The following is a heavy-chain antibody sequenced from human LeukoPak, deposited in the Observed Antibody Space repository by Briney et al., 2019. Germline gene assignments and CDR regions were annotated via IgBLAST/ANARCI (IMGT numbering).Heavy chain of an antibody. CDR3: ANIFGGNSHRSDY. CDR1: GFTFSSAW. Sequence: PGGSLRLSWAASGFTFSSAWMSWVRQAPGQGLEWLGRIKTKTDGGTTDYAAPVKGRFTISRDDSKDTLYLQMNSLKSDDTAVYYCANIFGGNSHRSDYWGQGTLVTVSS. D-gene: IGHD4-23*01. V-gene: IGHV3-15*01. CDR2: IKTKTDGGTT. J-gene: IGHJ4*02.